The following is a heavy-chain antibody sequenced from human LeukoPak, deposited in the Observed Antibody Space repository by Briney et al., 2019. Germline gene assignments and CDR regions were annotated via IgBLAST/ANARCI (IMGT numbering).Heavy chain of an antibody. CDR2: INPHSGTT. V-gene: IGHV1-8*02. Sequence: ASVKVSCKASGYTFTGYYMHWVRQAPGQGLEWMGWINPHSGTTGYAQKFQGRVIMTRDTSIGTAYMELSSLRSEDTAVYYCARGLIDNYGSGRRFDPWGQGTRVIVSS. D-gene: IGHD3-10*01. CDR3: ARGLIDNYGSGRRFDP. CDR1: GYTFTGYY. J-gene: IGHJ5*02.